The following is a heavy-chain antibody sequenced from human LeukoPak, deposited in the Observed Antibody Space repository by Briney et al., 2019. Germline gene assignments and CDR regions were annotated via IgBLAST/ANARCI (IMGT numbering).Heavy chain of an antibody. CDR2: IYPGDSDT. J-gene: IGHJ5*02. Sequence: GESLKISCEGSGYSFTIYWIAWVRQMPGQGLEWMGIIYPGDSDTRYSPSFRGQVTISADKSISTAYLQWSSLKASDTAMYYCARLRSTAYHPLAFDPWGQGTLLTVSS. CDR3: ARLRSTAYHPLAFDP. CDR1: GYSFTIYW. V-gene: IGHV5-51*01. D-gene: IGHD2-21*02.